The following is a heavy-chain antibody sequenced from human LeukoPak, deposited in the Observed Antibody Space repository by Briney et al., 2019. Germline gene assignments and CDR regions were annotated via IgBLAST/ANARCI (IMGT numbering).Heavy chain of an antibody. Sequence: GGSLRLSCAASGFTVSSYYMNWVRQAPGKGLEWVSTIYSDGNTDYADSVKDRFTISRDNSKNTLYLQMNSLRAEDTAVYYCARPGPDAFDIWGQGTMVTVSS. CDR2: IYSDGNT. CDR3: ARPGPDAFDI. V-gene: IGHV3-66*04. CDR1: GFTVSSYY. J-gene: IGHJ3*02.